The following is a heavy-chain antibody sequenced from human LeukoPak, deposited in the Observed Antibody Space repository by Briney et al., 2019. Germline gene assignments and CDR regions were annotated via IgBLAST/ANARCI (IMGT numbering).Heavy chain of an antibody. J-gene: IGHJ4*02. Sequence: PSETLSLTCTVSGDSITTYYWSWIRQPPGKGLEWIGYIFQSGTTKYNPSLKSRVTILSDVSKNQFSLNLTSVTAADTAVYYCASSRRGYLSTIFDYWGQGTLVTVSS. CDR3: ASSRRGYLSTIFDY. D-gene: IGHD3-22*01. V-gene: IGHV4-59*01. CDR1: GDSITTYY. CDR2: IFQSGTT.